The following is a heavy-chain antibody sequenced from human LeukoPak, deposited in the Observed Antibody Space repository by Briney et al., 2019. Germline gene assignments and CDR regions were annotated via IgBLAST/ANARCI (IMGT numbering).Heavy chain of an antibody. Sequence: ASVKVSCKASGYTFTSYGISWVRQAPGQGLEWMGWISAYNGNTNYAQKLQGRVTMTTDTSTSTAYMELRSLRSDDTAVYYCARPHSYYDILTGYDQDYFYYWGQGTLVTVSS. CDR1: GYTFTSYG. D-gene: IGHD3-9*01. CDR2: ISAYNGNT. J-gene: IGHJ4*02. CDR3: ARPHSYYDILTGYDQDYFYY. V-gene: IGHV1-18*04.